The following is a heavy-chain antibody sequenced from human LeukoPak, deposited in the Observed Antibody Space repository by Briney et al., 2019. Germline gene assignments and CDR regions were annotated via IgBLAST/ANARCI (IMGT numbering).Heavy chain of an antibody. D-gene: IGHD5-12*01. V-gene: IGHV4-39*07. J-gene: IGHJ4*02. CDR2: IYYSGGT. Sequence: SETLSLTCTISGASIDSYYWSWIRQPPGKGLEWIGSIYYSGGTYYNPSLKSRVTISVDTSKNQFSLKLSSVTAADTAVYYCARDGRGGYSGYESFDYWGQGTLVTVSS. CDR1: GASIDSYY. CDR3: ARDGRGGYSGYESFDY.